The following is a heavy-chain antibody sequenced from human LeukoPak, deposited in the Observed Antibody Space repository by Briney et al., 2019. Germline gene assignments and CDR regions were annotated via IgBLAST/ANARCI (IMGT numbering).Heavy chain of an antibody. Sequence: SETLSLTCTVSGGSISSYYWSWIRQPPEKGVEWIGYIYTSGSTNYHPSLKSRVTISVDTSKNQFSLKLNSVTAADTAVYYCARLDRFGANYYYMDVWGKGTSVTVSS. CDR2: IYTSGST. V-gene: IGHV4-4*09. D-gene: IGHD3-10*01. CDR3: ARLDRFGANYYYMDV. J-gene: IGHJ6*03. CDR1: GGSISSYY.